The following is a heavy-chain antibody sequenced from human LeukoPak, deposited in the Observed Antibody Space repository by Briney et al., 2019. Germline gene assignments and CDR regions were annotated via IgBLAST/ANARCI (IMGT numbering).Heavy chain of an antibody. J-gene: IGHJ6*03. CDR1: GFTFSSYA. CDR2: ISGSGGST. CDR3: AKGPQDSSGWYWQGHNYYYYYYMDV. D-gene: IGHD6-19*01. V-gene: IGHV3-23*01. Sequence: GGSLRLSCAASGFTFSSYAMSWVRQAPGKGLEWVSAISGSGGSTYYADSVKGRFTISRDNSKNTLYLQMNSLRAEDTAVYYCAKGPQDSSGWYWQGHNYYYYYYMDVWGKGTTVTVSS.